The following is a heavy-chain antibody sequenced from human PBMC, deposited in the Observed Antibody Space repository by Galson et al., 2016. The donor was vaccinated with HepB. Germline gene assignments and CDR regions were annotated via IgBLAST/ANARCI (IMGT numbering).Heavy chain of an antibody. V-gene: IGHV4-39*01. CDR2: VFYTGIT. CDR3: ARRRFGEMFDY. Sequence: SETLSLTCTVSGGSISSSDYYWGWIRQPPGKGLEWLGRVFYTGITHYNPSLTSRVTTSVDTSKNQFSLKLRSATPADTAVYYCARRRFGEMFDYWGQGTLVTVSS. CDR1: GGSISSSDYY. J-gene: IGHJ4*02. D-gene: IGHD3-10*01.